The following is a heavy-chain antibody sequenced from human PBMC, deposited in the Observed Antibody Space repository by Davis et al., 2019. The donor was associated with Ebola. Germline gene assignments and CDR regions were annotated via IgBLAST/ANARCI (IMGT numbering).Heavy chain of an antibody. J-gene: IGHJ6*02. D-gene: IGHD3-3*01. CDR2: IYYSGCT. V-gene: IGHV4-59*08. Sequence: MPSETLSLTCTVSGGSISSYYWSWIRQPPGKGLEWIGYIYYSGCTNYNTSLKSRVTISVDTSKNQFSLKLISVTAADTAVDYCARQSGYDGMDVWGQGTTVTVSS. CDR1: GGSISSYY. CDR3: ARQSGYDGMDV.